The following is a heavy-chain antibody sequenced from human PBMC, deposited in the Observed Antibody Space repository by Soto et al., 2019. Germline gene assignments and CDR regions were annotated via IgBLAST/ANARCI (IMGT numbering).Heavy chain of an antibody. J-gene: IGHJ4*02. V-gene: IGHV1-46*03. CDR2: NNPSAGST. CDR3: ARTIPAAVNIYFDS. D-gene: IGHD6-13*01. Sequence: GASVTVSCKASGYSFTSYYRHWVRQAPGQGLEWMGVNNPSAGSTSYAQKFKGRVTMTRDTSTTTVYMELSNLGSEDTAVYFCARTIPAAVNIYFDSWGQGTLVTVS. CDR1: GYSFTSYY.